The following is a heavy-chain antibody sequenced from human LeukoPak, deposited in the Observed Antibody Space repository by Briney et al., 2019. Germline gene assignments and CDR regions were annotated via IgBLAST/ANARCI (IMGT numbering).Heavy chain of an antibody. CDR3: ARHRGTRLGAFDI. V-gene: IGHV4-38-2*01. CDR1: GYSISSGYY. J-gene: IGHJ3*02. Sequence: SETLSLTCAVSGYSISSGYYWGWIRQPPGKGLEWFGSIYHSGSTYYNPSLKSRVTISVDTSKNQFSLKLSSVTAADTAVYYCARHRGTRLGAFDIRGQGTMVTVSS. CDR2: IYHSGST. D-gene: IGHD1-7*01.